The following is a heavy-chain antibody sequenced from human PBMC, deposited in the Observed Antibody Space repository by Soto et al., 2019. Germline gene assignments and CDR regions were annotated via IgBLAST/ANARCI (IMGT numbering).Heavy chain of an antibody. CDR2: IIPIFGTA. CDR1: GGTFSSYA. V-gene: IGHV1-69*13. Sequence: SVQVSCKASGGTFSSYAISWVRQAPGQGLEWMGGIIPIFGTANYAQKFQGRVTITADESTSTAYMELSSLRSEDTAVYYCARAYYYDSSGYFSAGFDIWGQGTMVTVSS. D-gene: IGHD3-22*01. J-gene: IGHJ3*02. CDR3: ARAYYYDSSGYFSAGFDI.